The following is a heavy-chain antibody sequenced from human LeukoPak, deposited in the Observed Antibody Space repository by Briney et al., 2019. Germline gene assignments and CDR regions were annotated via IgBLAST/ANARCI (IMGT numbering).Heavy chain of an antibody. CDR3: ARSRSLYDSSGYYFPD. CDR1: GGSISSYY. V-gene: IGHV4-59*01. Sequence: SETLSLTCTVSGGSISSYYWGWIRQPPGKGMEWIGYIYYSGSTNYNPTLKSRVTISVDTSKNQFSLKLGSVTAADTAVYYCARSRSLYDSSGYYFPDWGQGTLVTVSS. CDR2: IYYSGST. J-gene: IGHJ4*02. D-gene: IGHD3-22*01.